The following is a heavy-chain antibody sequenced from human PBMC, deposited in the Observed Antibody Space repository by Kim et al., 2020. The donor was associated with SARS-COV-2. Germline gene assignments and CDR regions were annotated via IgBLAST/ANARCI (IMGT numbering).Heavy chain of an antibody. CDR2: IYYSGST. J-gene: IGHJ4*02. Sequence: SETLSLTCTVSGGSISSGGYYWSWIRQHPGKGLEWIGYIYYSGSTYYNPSLKSRVTISVDTSKNQFSLKLSSVTAADTAVYYCARRVLRAYDILTGYYRRGLGDDLDYWGQGTLVTVSS. CDR1: GGSISSGGYY. D-gene: IGHD3-9*01. CDR3: ARRVLRAYDILTGYYRRGLGDDLDY. V-gene: IGHV4-31*03.